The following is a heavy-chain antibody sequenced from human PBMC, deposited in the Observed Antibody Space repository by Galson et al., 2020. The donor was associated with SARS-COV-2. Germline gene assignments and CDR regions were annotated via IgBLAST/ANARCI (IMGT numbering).Heavy chain of an antibody. CDR1: GGSISSSSYY. CDR2: IYYSGGT. V-gene: IGHV4-39*01. D-gene: IGHD2-2*01. CDR3: ARLVTAAAIGGNWCDP. Sequence: SETLSLTCTVSGGSISSSSYYWGWTRQPPGKGREWIGTIYYSGGTYYNPSLKSRVTISVDTSKNQFSLKLSSVTAAGAAVYYCARLVTAAAIGGNWCDPWGQGTLVTVSS. J-gene: IGHJ5*02.